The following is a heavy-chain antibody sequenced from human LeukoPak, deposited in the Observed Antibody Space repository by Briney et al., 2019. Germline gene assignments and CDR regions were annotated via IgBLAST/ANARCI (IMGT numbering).Heavy chain of an antibody. V-gene: IGHV1-69*13. J-gene: IGHJ4*02. CDR3: ARAMDKYGDYDY. D-gene: IGHD4-17*01. CDR1: GCTFSSYA. CDR2: IIPIFGTA. Sequence: VASVKVSCKASGCTFSSYAISWVRQAPGQGLEWMGGIIPIFGTANYAQKFQGRVTITADESTSTAYMELSSLRSEDTAVYYCARAMDKYGDYDYWGQGTLVTVSS.